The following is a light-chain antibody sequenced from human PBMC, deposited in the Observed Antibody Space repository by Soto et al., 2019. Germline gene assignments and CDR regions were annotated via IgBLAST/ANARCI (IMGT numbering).Light chain of an antibody. CDR3: CSYAGNYYV. CDR1: SSDVGGYNY. Sequence: SALTQPRSVSGSPGQSVTISCTGTSSDVGGYNYVSWYQQHPGKAPKLMIYDVSKRPSGVPDRFSGSKSGNTAPLTISGLQAEDEADYYCCSYAGNYYVFGSGTKLTVL. V-gene: IGLV2-11*01. CDR2: DVS. J-gene: IGLJ1*01.